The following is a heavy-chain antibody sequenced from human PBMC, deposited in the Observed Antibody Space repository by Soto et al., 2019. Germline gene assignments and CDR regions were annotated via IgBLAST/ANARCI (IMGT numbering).Heavy chain of an antibody. CDR1: GGTFSSYA. J-gene: IGHJ6*02. Sequence: QVQLVQSGAEVKKPGSSVKVSCKASGGTFSSYAISWVRQAPGQGLEWMGGIIPIFGTANYAQKFQGRVTSTADEPTSTGYMELSSLRSEDTAVYYCAREKGGGYCISTSCYEAYYYYGMDVWGQGTTVTVSS. CDR2: IIPIFGTA. V-gene: IGHV1-69*12. D-gene: IGHD2-2*01. CDR3: AREKGGGYCISTSCYEAYYYYGMDV.